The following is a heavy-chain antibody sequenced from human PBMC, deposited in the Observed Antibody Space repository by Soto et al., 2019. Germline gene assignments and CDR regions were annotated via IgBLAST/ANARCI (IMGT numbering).Heavy chain of an antibody. V-gene: IGHV3-30*19. Sequence: QVQLVESGGGVVQPGTSLRLSCVGSGFTFRSYVIHWVRQAPGKGLEWVALTSYDGSNKYYDDSVKGRFTISRDNSRNTVELQRDSLRLEDTARYYCARWGTTGGLDVWGQGTLVSVSS. CDR2: TSYDGSNK. J-gene: IGHJ4*02. D-gene: IGHD3-16*01. CDR3: ARWGTTGGLDV. CDR1: GFTFRSYV.